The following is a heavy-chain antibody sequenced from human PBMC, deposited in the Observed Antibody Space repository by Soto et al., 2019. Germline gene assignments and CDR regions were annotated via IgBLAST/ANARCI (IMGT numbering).Heavy chain of an antibody. CDR2: INHSGST. D-gene: IGHD2-15*01. V-gene: IGHV4-34*01. Sequence: SETLSLTCAVYGGSFSGYYWSWIRQPPGKGLEWIGEINHSGSTNYNPSLKSRVTISVDTSKNQFSLKLSSVTAADTAVYYCARGEDFDPWGQGTLVTVSS. CDR1: GGSFSGYY. J-gene: IGHJ5*02. CDR3: ARGEDFDP.